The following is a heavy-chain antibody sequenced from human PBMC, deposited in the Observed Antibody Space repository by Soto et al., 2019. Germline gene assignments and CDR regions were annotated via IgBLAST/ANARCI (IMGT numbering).Heavy chain of an antibody. D-gene: IGHD3-10*01. J-gene: IGHJ4*02. CDR3: VRGDGSGSFLLDY. CDR1: GFTFRSYA. Sequence: QVQLVESGGGVVQPGRSLRLSCAASGFTFRSYAMHWLRQTPGKGLEWVAYISYDGKKTYYADSVKGRFTISRDNYQNTLFLQMSSLQFEDTSVYSCVRGDGSGSFLLDYWGRGTLVTVSS. CDR2: ISYDGKKT. V-gene: IGHV3-30*03.